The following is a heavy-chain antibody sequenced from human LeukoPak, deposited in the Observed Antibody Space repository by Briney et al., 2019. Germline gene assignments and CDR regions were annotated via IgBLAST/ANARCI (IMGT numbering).Heavy chain of an antibody. CDR2: INHSGST. V-gene: IGHV4-34*01. CDR1: GGSFSGYY. CDR3: ARARGRGYCSSTSCFREGDAFDI. Sequence: PSETLSLTCAVYGGSFSGYYWSWIRQPPGKGLEWIGEINHSGSTNYNPSLKSRVTISVDTSKNQFSLKLSSVTAADTAVYDCARARGRGYCSSTSCFREGDAFDIWGQGKMVTVSS. D-gene: IGHD2-2*01. J-gene: IGHJ3*02.